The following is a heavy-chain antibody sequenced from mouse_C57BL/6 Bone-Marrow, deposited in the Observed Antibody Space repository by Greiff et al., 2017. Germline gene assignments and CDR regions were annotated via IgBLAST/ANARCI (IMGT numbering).Heavy chain of an antibody. J-gene: IGHJ1*03. D-gene: IGHD1-1*01. CDR1: GYTFTSYW. CDR2: IYPGNSDT. CDR3: TREGYYYGSSFHWYFDV. V-gene: IGHV1-5*01. Sequence: EVQLQESGTVLARPGASVKMSCKTSGYTFTSYWMHWVKQRPGQGLEWIGAIYPGNSDTSYNQKFKGKAKLTAVTSASTAYMELSRLTNEDSAVYYCTREGYYYGSSFHWYFDVWGTGTTVTVSS.